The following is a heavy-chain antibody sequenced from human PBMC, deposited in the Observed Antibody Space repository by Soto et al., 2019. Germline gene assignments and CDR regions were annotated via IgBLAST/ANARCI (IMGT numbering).Heavy chain of an antibody. J-gene: IGHJ4*02. D-gene: IGHD2-21*02. CDR1: GGSISSGGYY. CDR2: IYYSGST. Sequence: SETLSLTCTVSGGSISSGGYYWSWIRQHPGKGREWIGYIYYSGSTYYNPSLKSRVTISVDTSKNQFSLKLSSVTAADTAVYYCARVVGDCGGDCYSPWYFDYWGQGTLVTVS. V-gene: IGHV4-31*03. CDR3: ARVVGDCGGDCYSPWYFDY.